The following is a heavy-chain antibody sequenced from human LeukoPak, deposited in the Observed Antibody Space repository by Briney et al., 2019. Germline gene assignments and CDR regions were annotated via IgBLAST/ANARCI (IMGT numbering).Heavy chain of an antibody. CDR3: ARDPGYCSSTSCSPDFDY. CDR2: ITGGDGGT. D-gene: IGHD2-2*01. J-gene: IGHJ4*02. Sequence: PGGSLRLSCAASGFTFSTSAISWVRQAPGEGLGWVSTITGGDGGTYYADSVKGRFTLSRDNSKHTVYLQMNSLRAEDTAVYYCARDPGYCSSTSCSPDFDYWGQGTLVTVSS. CDR1: GFTFSTSA. V-gene: IGHV3-23*01.